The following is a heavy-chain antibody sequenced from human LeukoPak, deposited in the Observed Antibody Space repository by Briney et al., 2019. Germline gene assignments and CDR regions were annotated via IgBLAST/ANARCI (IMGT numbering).Heavy chain of an antibody. CDR2: ISSSSSYI. CDR1: GFTFSSYS. V-gene: IGHV3-21*01. J-gene: IGHJ4*02. Sequence: GGSLRLSCAASGFTFSSYSMNWVRQAPGQGLEWVSSISSSSSYIYYADSVKGRFTISRDNAKNSLYLQMNSLRAEDTAVYYCASIITMVRGSPDGHDYWGQGTLVTVSS. D-gene: IGHD3-10*01. CDR3: ASIITMVRGSPDGHDY.